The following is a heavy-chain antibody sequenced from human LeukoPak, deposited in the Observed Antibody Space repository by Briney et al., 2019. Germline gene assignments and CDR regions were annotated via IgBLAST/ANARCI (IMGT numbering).Heavy chain of an antibody. CDR2: ISGSGDSS. Sequence: PGGSLRLSCAASGFTFSSYAMGWVRQAPGKGLEWVSAISGSGDSSYYADSVRGRFTISRDNSKTTLYLQVNSLRAEDTAVYYCAKDLAGRTDYWGQGTLVTVSS. CDR3: AKDLAGRTDY. V-gene: IGHV3-23*01. CDR1: GFTFSSYA. J-gene: IGHJ4*02.